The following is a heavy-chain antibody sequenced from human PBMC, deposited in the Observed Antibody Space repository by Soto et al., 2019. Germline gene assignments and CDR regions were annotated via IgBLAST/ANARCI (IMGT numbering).Heavy chain of an antibody. Sequence: GGSLRLSCAASGFTFISYWMSWVRQAPGKGLEWVANIKQDGSEKYYVDSVKGRFTISRDNAKNSLYLQMNSLRAEDTAVYYCARDQDDFWSGYIGPFDYWGQGTLVTVSS. CDR1: GFTFISYW. CDR2: IKQDGSEK. V-gene: IGHV3-7*03. CDR3: ARDQDDFWSGYIGPFDY. D-gene: IGHD3-3*01. J-gene: IGHJ4*02.